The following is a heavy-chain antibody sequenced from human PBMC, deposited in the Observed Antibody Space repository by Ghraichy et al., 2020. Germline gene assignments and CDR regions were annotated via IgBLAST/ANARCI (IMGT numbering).Heavy chain of an antibody. CDR3: ASPYDSWSGPFGY. Sequence: GGSLRLSCAASGFTFSSYAMHWVRQAPGKGLEWVAIISYDGNNRYYADSVKGRFTISRDNSKSTLYLQMISLRPGDTAVYYCASPYDSWSGPFGYWRQGTLVTVSS. CDR1: GFTFSSYA. D-gene: IGHD3-3*01. J-gene: IGHJ4*02. V-gene: IGHV3-30-3*01. CDR2: ISYDGNNR.